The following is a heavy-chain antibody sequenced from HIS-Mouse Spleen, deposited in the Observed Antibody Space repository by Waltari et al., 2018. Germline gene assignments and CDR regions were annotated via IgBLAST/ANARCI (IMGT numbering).Heavy chain of an antibody. J-gene: IGHJ3*02. D-gene: IGHD3-3*01. CDR1: GGSISRYY. CDR2: IYTSGST. Sequence: QVQLQESGPGLVKPSETLSLTCTVSGGSISRYYWSWIRQPAGKGLAWVGRIYTSGSTNYNPSLKSRVTMSVDTSKNQFSLKLSSETAADTAVYYCARDFHDFWSGYYGGDKKHDAFDIWGQGTMVTVSS. V-gene: IGHV4-4*07. CDR3: ARDFHDFWSGYYGGDKKHDAFDI.